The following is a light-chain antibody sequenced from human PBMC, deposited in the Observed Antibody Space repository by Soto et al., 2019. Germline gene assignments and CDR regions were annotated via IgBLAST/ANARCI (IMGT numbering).Light chain of an antibody. CDR3: QQYNNWYT. J-gene: IGKJ2*01. Sequence: EIVLTQSPDTLSLSPGERATLSCRASQSVRADFLTWYQQRLGQAPRLLIYGASNRATGIPARFSGSGSGTEFTLTISSLQSEDFAVYYCQQYNNWYTFGQGTKLEIK. V-gene: IGKV3D-15*01. CDR1: QSVRAD. CDR2: GAS.